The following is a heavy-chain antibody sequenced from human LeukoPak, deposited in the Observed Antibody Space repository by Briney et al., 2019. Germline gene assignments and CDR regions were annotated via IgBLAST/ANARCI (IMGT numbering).Heavy chain of an antibody. CDR1: GYTFTSYG. CDR2: ISAYNGNT. V-gene: IGHV1-18*01. J-gene: IGHJ5*02. CDR3: ARDRAYGGYADSWFDP. Sequence: ASVKVSCKASGYTFTSYGISWVRQAPGQGLEWMGWISAYNGNTNYAQKLQGRVTMTTDTSTSTAYMELRSLRSDDTAVYYCARDRAYGGYADSWFDPWGQGTLVTVSS. D-gene: IGHD4-17*01.